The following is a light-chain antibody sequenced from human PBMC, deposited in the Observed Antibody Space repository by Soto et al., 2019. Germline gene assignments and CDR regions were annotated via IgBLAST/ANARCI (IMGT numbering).Light chain of an antibody. CDR3: VLLCSGEWV. CDR2: RTN. J-gene: IGLJ3*02. V-gene: IGLV7-43*01. CDR1: TGAVTSDYY. Sequence: QTVVTQEPSLTVSPGGTVTLTCALTTGAVTSDYYPNWFQRKPGQALRTLIYRTNNKHSWTPARFSGSLLVGKAALTLSGVQPEDEADYYCVLLCSGEWVFGGGTQLTVL.